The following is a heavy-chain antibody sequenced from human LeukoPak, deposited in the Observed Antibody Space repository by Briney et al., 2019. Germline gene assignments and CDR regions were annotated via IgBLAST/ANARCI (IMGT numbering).Heavy chain of an antibody. V-gene: IGHV1-69*05. CDR2: IIPIFGTA. CDR1: GGTSSSYA. J-gene: IGHJ4*02. Sequence: SVKVSCKASGGTSSSYAISWVRQAPGQGLEWMGGIIPIFGTANYAQKFQGRVTITTDESTSTAYMELSSLRSEDTAVYYCARDIDSSSGTFDYWGQGTLVTVSS. CDR3: ARDIDSSSGTFDY. D-gene: IGHD6-13*01.